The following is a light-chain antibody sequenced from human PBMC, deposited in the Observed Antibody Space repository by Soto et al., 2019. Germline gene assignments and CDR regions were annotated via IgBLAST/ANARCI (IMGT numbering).Light chain of an antibody. V-gene: IGKV3-15*01. CDR1: QGVSNN. J-gene: IGKJ4*01. Sequence: EIVMTQSPATLSVSPGERVILSCRASQGVSNNLAWYQQKPGQAPSLLIYHASTRASGIPARFSGSGSGTEFTLTISSLQSEDFAVYYCQQYNEWPLTFGGGTKVEIK. CDR3: QQYNEWPLT. CDR2: HAS.